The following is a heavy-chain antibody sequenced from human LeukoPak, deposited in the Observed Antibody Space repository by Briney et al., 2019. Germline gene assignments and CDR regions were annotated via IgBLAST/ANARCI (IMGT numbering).Heavy chain of an antibody. CDR3: AKDYYYGSGSLNQKGYYFDY. V-gene: IGHV1-69*05. CDR2: IIPIFGTA. D-gene: IGHD3-10*01. J-gene: IGHJ4*02. Sequence: SVKVSCKASGGTFSSYAISWVRQAPGQGLEWMGGIIPIFGTANYAQKFQGRVTITTDESTSTAYMELSSLRSEDTAVYYCAKDYYYGSGSLNQKGYYFDYWRQGTLVTVSS. CDR1: GGTFSSYA.